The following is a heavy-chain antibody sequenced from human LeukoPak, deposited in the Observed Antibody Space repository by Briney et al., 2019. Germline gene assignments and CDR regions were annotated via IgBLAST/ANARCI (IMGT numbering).Heavy chain of an antibody. V-gene: IGHV3-11*01. CDR1: GFTFSDYY. CDR2: ISSGSTI. D-gene: IGHD5-12*01. J-gene: IGHJ6*03. Sequence: PGGSLRLSCAASGFTFSDYYMNWIRQAPGKGREWVSYISSGSTISYADSVKGRFTISRDNAKNSLYLQMNSLRDEDTAAYYCARGISGYGFGYYYYYMDVWGKGTTVTVSS. CDR3: ARGISGYGFGYYYYYMDV.